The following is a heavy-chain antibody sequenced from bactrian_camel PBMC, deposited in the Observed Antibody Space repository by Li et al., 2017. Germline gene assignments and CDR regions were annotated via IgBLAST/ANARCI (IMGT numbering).Heavy chain of an antibody. CDR2: IYTDGSRA. D-gene: IGHD3*01. CDR1: GFTFSSAP. J-gene: IGHJ4*01. V-gene: IGHV3S2*01. Sequence: DVQLVESGGGLVQPGGSLRVSCAVAGFTFSSAPMSWVRQAPGKGLEWVSSIYTDGSRAYYVDSVKGRFTISRDNAKATLTLQLNNLKTEDTGIYYCAALGIGVCSQGTQVTV.